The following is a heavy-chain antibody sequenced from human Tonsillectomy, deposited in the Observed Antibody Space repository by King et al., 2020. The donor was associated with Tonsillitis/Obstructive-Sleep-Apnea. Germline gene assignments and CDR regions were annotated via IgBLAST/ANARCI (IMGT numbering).Heavy chain of an antibody. V-gene: IGHV3-15*07. CDR2: IKRKTDGGTT. Sequence: VQLVESGGGLVKPGGSLRLSCAASGFTFSNAWMIWVRQAPGKGLEWVGRIKRKTDGGTTDYAAPVKGRFTISRDDSKNTLYLQMNSLKTEDTAVYYCTTGHYTLIPTGVGGMDVWGQGTTVTVSS. D-gene: IGHD7-27*01. CDR1: GFTFSNAW. J-gene: IGHJ6*02. CDR3: TTGHYTLIPTGVGGMDV.